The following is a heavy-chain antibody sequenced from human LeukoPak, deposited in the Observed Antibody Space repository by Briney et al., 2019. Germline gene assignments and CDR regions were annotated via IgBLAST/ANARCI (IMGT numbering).Heavy chain of an antibody. CDR1: GGSISSYY. Sequence: SETLSLTCTVSGGSISSYYWSWIRQPPGKGLEWIGYIYYSGSTNYNPSLKSRVTISVDTSKNQFSLKLSSVTAADTAVYYCASGPLSGGLFDYWGQGTLVTVSS. CDR3: ASGPLSGGLFDY. D-gene: IGHD3-16*01. CDR2: IYYSGST. J-gene: IGHJ4*02. V-gene: IGHV4-59*01.